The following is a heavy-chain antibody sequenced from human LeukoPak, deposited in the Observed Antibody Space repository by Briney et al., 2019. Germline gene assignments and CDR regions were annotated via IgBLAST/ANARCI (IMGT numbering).Heavy chain of an antibody. D-gene: IGHD5-18*01. CDR2: IYYSGST. V-gene: IGHV4-59*01. Sequence: SETLSLTCTVSGGSISSYYWSWIRQPPGKGLEWIGYIYYSGSTNYNPSLKSRVTISVDTSKNQFSLKLSSVTAADTAVYYCARYSYGNHFDYWGQGTLVTVSS. J-gene: IGHJ4*02. CDR3: ARYSYGNHFDY. CDR1: GGSISSYY.